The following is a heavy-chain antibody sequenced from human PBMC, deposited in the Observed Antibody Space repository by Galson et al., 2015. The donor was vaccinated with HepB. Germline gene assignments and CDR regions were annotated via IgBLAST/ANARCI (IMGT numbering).Heavy chain of an antibody. Sequence: SLRLSCAGSGITFSDYYMSWIRQAPGKGLEWVSYISSSSSYINYADSVKGRFTISRDNAKNSLYLQMNSLRVEDTAVYYCARVVVAATGWFDPWGQGTLVTVSS. CDR2: ISSSSSYI. CDR1: GITFSDYY. J-gene: IGHJ5*02. V-gene: IGHV3-11*06. CDR3: ARVVVAATGWFDP. D-gene: IGHD2-15*01.